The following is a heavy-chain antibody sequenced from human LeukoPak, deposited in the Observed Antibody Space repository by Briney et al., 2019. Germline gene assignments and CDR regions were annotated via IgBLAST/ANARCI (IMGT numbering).Heavy chain of an antibody. CDR1: SDSISGYY. CDR3: ARVRRGPPTITMVRGVITPAYYMDV. Sequence: SETLSLTCTVSSDSISGYYWSWIRQPAGKGLEWIGRIYTSGRINYNPSLKSRVTISVDTSKNQFSLKLSSVTAADTAVYYCARVRRGPPTITMVRGVITPAYYMDVWGKGTTVTVSS. CDR2: IYTSGRI. V-gene: IGHV4-4*07. D-gene: IGHD3-10*01. J-gene: IGHJ6*03.